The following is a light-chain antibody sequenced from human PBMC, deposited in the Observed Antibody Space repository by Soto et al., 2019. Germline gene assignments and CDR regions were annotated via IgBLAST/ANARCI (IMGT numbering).Light chain of an antibody. CDR3: QQRSNWPPLT. CDR2: DAS. CDR1: QSVSSY. J-gene: IGKJ4*01. V-gene: IGKV3-11*01. Sequence: EIVLPQSPATLSLSPGERATLSCRASQSVSSYLAWYQQKPGQAPRLLIYDASNRATGIPARFSGSGSGTDVTLTISSLAPEDFAVYYCQQRSNWPPLTVGGGTKVEIK.